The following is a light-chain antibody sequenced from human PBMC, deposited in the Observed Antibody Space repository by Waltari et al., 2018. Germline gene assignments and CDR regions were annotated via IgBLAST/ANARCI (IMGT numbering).Light chain of an antibody. CDR3: QQYYTTPLT. J-gene: IGKJ2*01. Sequence: DIVMTQSPDSLAVSLGERATFNCRSSQSVLSVSTNKNYLAWYQHKPGQPPKLLIYWASTRESGVPDRFSGSGSGTDFTLTISSLHAEDVALYYCQQYYTTPLTFGQGTNLEIK. V-gene: IGKV4-1*01. CDR1: QSVLSVSTNKNY. CDR2: WAS.